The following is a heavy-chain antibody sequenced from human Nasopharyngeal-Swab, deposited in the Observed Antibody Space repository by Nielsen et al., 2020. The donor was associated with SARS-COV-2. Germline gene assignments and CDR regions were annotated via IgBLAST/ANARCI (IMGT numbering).Heavy chain of an antibody. D-gene: IGHD6-19*01. Sequence: WIRQPPGKGPEWVGRIKSKTDSGTTDYAAPVKGRFTISRDDSKNTLYLQMNSLKTEDTAVYYCTTDLGSSGWYSGVGYWGQGTLVTVSS. CDR2: IKSKTDSGTT. J-gene: IGHJ4*02. V-gene: IGHV3-15*01. CDR3: TTDLGSSGWYSGVGY.